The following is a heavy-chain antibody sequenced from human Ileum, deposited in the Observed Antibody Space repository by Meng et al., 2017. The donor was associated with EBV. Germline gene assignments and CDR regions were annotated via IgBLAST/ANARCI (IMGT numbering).Heavy chain of an antibody. J-gene: IGHJ4*02. CDR3: SRDLAGPFDD. V-gene: IGHV3-74*01. CDR2: TNEDGGIT. CDR1: GFSLSRFW. Sequence: VARVGSVGALGPPGGSLRLSCAVFGFSLSRFWRHWARQVPGKGLVWVARTNEDGGITNYADSVKSRFTISRDNTSNTLYLQMNSLRDEDTAVYFCSRDLAGPFDDWGQGTLVTVSS.